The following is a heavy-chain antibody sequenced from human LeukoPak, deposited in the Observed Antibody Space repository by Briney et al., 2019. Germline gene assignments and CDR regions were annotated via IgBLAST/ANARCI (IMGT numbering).Heavy chain of an antibody. CDR1: GYTFTSYG. J-gene: IGHJ4*02. CDR2: ISACNGNT. D-gene: IGHD4-23*01. CDR3: ASQMTTTVVSHFDY. V-gene: IGHV1-18*01. Sequence: GASVKVSCKASGYTFTSYGISWVRQAPGQGLEWMGWISACNGNTNYAQKLQGRVTMTTDTSTSTAYMELRSLRSDDTAVYYCASQMTTTVVSHFDYWGQGTLVTVSS.